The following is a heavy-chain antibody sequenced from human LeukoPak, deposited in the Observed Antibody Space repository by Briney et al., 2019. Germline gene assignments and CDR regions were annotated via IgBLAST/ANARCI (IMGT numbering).Heavy chain of an antibody. CDR3: AKDYYYGSGSCLDY. CDR2: ISWNSGSI. CDR1: GVTFDDYA. J-gene: IGHJ4*02. Sequence: PGRSLRLSCAASGVTFDDYAMHWVRQAPGKGLEWVSGISWNSGSIGYADSVKGRFTISRDNAKNSLYLQMNSLRAEDTALYYCAKDYYYGSGSCLDYWGQGTLVTVSS. V-gene: IGHV3-9*01. D-gene: IGHD3-10*01.